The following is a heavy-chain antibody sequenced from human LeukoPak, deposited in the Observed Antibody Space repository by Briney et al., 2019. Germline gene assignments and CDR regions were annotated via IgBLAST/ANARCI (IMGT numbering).Heavy chain of an antibody. Sequence: GGSLRLSCAASGFTFSSYGMHWVRQAPGKGLEWVAVIWYDGSNKYYADSVKGRFTISRDNSKNTLYLQMNSLRAEDTAVYYCARGPILFTMVRGVIIPLSGYWGQGTLVTVSS. V-gene: IGHV3-33*01. CDR1: GFTFSSYG. J-gene: IGHJ4*02. CDR2: IWYDGSNK. CDR3: ARGPILFTMVRGVIIPLSGY. D-gene: IGHD3-10*01.